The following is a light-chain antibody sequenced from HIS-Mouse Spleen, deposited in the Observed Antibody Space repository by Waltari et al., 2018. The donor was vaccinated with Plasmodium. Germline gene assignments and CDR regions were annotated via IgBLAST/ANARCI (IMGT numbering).Light chain of an antibody. V-gene: IGLV3-27*01. J-gene: IGLJ3*02. CDR3: YSAADNNRV. CDR1: VLAKQY. Sequence: SYELTQPSSVSVSPGQTARITCSGDVLAKQYARWFQQKPGQAPVLVIYKDSARPSGIPVRFSGSSSGTTVTLTISGAQVEDEADYYCYSAADNNRVFGGGTKLTVL. CDR2: KDS.